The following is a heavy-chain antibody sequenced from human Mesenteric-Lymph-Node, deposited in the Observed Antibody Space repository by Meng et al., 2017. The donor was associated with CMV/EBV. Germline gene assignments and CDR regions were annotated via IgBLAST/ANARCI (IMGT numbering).Heavy chain of an antibody. Sequence: ASVTVSCKASGYTFTGYYMHWVRQAPGHGLEWMGWIDPNSGGTNYAQKFQGRVTMTRNTSISTAYMELSSLRSEDTAVYYCAREPVVPAARNHYYYYGMDVWGQGTTVTVSS. CDR1: GYTFTGYY. J-gene: IGHJ6*02. V-gene: IGHV1-2*02. CDR2: IDPNSGGT. CDR3: AREPVVPAARNHYYYYGMDV. D-gene: IGHD2-2*01.